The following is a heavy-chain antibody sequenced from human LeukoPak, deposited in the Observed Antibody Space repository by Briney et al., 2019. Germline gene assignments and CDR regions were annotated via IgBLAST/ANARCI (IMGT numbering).Heavy chain of an antibody. V-gene: IGHV3-23*01. CDR3: AKGLVVVPAAYFDN. CDR2: ISGSGGST. D-gene: IGHD2-2*01. J-gene: IGHJ4*02. CDR1: GFTFSSYA. Sequence: GGSLRLSCAASGFTFSSYAMSWVRQAPGKGLEWVSAISGSGGSTYYADSVKGRFTTSRDNSKNTLFLQMNSLRAEDTAVYYCAKGLVVVPAAYFDNWGQGILVTVSS.